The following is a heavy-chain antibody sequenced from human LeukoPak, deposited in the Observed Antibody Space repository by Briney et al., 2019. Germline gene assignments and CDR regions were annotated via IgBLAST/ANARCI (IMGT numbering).Heavy chain of an antibody. J-gene: IGHJ4*02. CDR3: ARDRHKYNYDGSGYPPY. Sequence: SSVKVSFKASGGTFSSYAISWVRQAPGQGLEWMGGIIPIFGTANYAQKFQGRVTITADKSTSTAYMELSSLRSEDTAVYYCARDRHKYNYDGSGYPPYWGQGTLVTVSS. CDR1: GGTFSSYA. V-gene: IGHV1-69*06. D-gene: IGHD3-22*01. CDR2: IIPIFGTA.